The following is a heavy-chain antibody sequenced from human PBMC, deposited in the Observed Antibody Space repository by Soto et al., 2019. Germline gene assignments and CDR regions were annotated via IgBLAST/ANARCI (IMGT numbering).Heavy chain of an antibody. CDR3: ARDRLLRYSGYEAHYYGMDV. Sequence: ASVKVSCKASGYTFTSYGISWVRQAPGQGLEWMGWISAYNGSTNYAQKLQGRVTMTTDTSTSTAYMELRILRSDDTAVYYCARDRLLRYSGYEAHYYGMDVWGQGTTVTVSS. V-gene: IGHV1-18*04. CDR1: GYTFTSYG. J-gene: IGHJ6*02. D-gene: IGHD5-12*01. CDR2: ISAYNGST.